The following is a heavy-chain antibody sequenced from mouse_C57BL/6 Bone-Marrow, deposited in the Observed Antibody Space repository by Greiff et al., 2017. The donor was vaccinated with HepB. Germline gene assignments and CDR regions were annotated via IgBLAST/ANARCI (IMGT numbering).Heavy chain of an antibody. CDR1: GYSIASGYY. D-gene: IGHD4-1*01. J-gene: IGHJ3*01. CDR3: ARGTGPLFAY. Sequence: DVQLQESGPGLVKPSQSLSLTCSVTGYSIASGYYWNWIRQFPGNKLEWMGYISYDGSNNYNPSLKNRISITRDTSKNQFFLKLNAVTTEDTATYYCARGTGPLFAYWGQGTLVTVSA. CDR2: ISYDGSN. V-gene: IGHV3-6*01.